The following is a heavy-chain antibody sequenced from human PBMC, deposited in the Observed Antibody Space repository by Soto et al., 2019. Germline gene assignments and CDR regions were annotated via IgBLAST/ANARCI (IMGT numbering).Heavy chain of an antibody. CDR2: INHSGST. V-gene: IGHV4-34*01. J-gene: IGHJ6*02. Sequence: QVQLQQWGAGLLKPSETLSLTCAVYGGSFSDYFWTWIRQPPGKGLVWIGEINHSGSTNFNPSRKIRGAISADTSRNQFDLGVTSVTAADTAVYYCAGREFASSSFHYYYHAVDVWGQGTTVTASS. D-gene: IGHD6-6*01. CDR3: AGREFASSSFHYYYHAVDV. CDR1: GGSFSDYF.